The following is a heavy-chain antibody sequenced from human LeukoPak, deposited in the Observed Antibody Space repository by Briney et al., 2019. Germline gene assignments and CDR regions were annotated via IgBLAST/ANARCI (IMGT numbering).Heavy chain of an antibody. CDR3: AKENVVGLLPDYFDY. J-gene: IGHJ4*02. V-gene: IGHV3-23*01. CDR1: GFTFSSYA. CDR2: ISGSGGST. Sequence: GGSLRLSCAASGFTFSSYAMSWVRQAPGKGLEWLSAISGSGGSTYYADSVKGRFTISRDNSKNTLYLQMNSLRAEDTAVYYCAKENVVGLLPDYFDYWGQGTLVTVSS. D-gene: IGHD2-21*01.